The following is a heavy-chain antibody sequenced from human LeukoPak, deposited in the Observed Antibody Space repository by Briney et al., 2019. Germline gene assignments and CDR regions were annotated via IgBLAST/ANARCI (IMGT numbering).Heavy chain of an antibody. CDR2: ISSSSSYI. CDR3: AKGRGDIVATIDY. Sequence: GGSLRLSCAASGFTFSSYTMNWVRQAPGKGLQSVSSISSSSSYIYYADSVKGRFTISSDSAKNSLYLQLNSLRAEDTALYYCAKGRGDIVATIDYWGQGTLVTVSS. D-gene: IGHD5-12*01. CDR1: GFTFSSYT. V-gene: IGHV3-21*04. J-gene: IGHJ4*02.